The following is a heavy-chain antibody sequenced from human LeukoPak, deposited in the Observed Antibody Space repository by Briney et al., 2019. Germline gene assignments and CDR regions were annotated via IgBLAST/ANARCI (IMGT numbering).Heavy chain of an antibody. J-gene: IGHJ4*02. D-gene: IGHD3-3*01. CDR2: ISYDGSNK. CDR3: ARWYYDFWSGYSYYFDC. Sequence: QTGGSLRLSCAVSGFTFSNYWMNWVRQAPGKGLEWVAVISYDGSNKYYADSVKGRFTISRDNSKNTLYLQMNSLRAEDTAVYYCARWYYDFWSGYSYYFDCWGQGTLVTVSS. CDR1: GFTFSNYW. V-gene: IGHV3-30*03.